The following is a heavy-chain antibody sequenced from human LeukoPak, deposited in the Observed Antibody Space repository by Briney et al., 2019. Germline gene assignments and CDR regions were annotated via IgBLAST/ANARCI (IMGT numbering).Heavy chain of an antibody. CDR3: ARGEYYFDY. Sequence: GGSLRLSCTASGFTFSSYEMNWVRQAPGKGLECISYISSSGRTIYYADSLKGRFTVSRDNAKNSLYLRMNNLRAEDTAVYYCARGEYYFDYWGQGTLVTVSS. J-gene: IGHJ4*02. V-gene: IGHV3-48*03. CDR1: GFTFSSYE. CDR2: ISSSGRTI.